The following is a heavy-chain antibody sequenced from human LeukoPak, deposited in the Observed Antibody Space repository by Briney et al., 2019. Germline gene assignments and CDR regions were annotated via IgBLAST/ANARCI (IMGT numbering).Heavy chain of an antibody. V-gene: IGHV3-23*01. Sequence: PGGSLRLSCAASGFTFSNYAMSWVRQAPGKGLEWVSAISGSGGSTYYADSVKGRFTISRDNSKNTLYLQMNSLRAEDTAVYYCAKTNYDILTGSYYYYGMDVWGKGTTVTVSS. D-gene: IGHD3-9*01. CDR3: AKTNYDILTGSYYYYGMDV. CDR2: ISGSGGST. J-gene: IGHJ6*04. CDR1: GFTFSNYA.